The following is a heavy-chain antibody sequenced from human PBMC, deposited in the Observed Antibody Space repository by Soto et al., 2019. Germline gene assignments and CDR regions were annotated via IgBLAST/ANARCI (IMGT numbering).Heavy chain of an antibody. D-gene: IGHD2-15*01. J-gene: IGHJ4*02. CDR3: ARTKCSGGSCYSWSLDY. V-gene: IGHV4-31*02. CDR1: GGSITTGGYY. CDR2: RYYSEST. Sequence: SETLSLTCTVSGGSITTGGYYWSWIRQLPGKGLEWIGHRYYSESTYYNPSLKSRVSISLDTSKNQFSLKLSFVTAADTAMYYCARTKCSGGSCYSWSLDYWGKGTPVTVSS.